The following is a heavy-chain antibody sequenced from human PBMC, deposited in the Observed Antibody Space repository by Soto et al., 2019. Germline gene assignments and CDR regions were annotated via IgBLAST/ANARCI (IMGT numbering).Heavy chain of an antibody. CDR1: GGSISSSNW. V-gene: IGHV4-4*02. CDR2: IYHSGST. CDR3: ARVFVLMVQYWFDP. D-gene: IGHD2-8*01. Sequence: QVQLQESGPGLVKPSGTLSLTCAVSGGSISSSNWWSWVRQPPGKGLEWIGEIYHSGSTNYNPSLKSRVTIPVDKAKNQFSLKLSSGTAADTAVYYCARVFVLMVQYWFDPWGQGTLVAVSS. J-gene: IGHJ5*02.